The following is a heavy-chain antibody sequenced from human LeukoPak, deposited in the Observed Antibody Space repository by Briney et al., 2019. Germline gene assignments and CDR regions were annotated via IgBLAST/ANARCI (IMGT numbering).Heavy chain of an antibody. CDR1: GGSISSSSYY. V-gene: IGHV4-39*01. Sequence: SETLSLTCTVSGGSISSSSYYWGWIRQPPGKGLEWIGSIYYSGSTYYNPSLKSRVTISVDTSKNQFSLKLSSVTAADTAVYYCARRSDERSYGIYYCYYGMDVWGQGTTVTVSS. D-gene: IGHD5-18*01. J-gene: IGHJ6*02. CDR2: IYYSGST. CDR3: ARRSDERSYGIYYCYYGMDV.